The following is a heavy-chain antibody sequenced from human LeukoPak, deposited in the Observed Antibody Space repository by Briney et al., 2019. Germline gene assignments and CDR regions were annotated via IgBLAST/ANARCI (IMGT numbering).Heavy chain of an antibody. CDR3: ARDRGYCSGGSCLFDY. Sequence: PSETLSLTCIVSGYSISSGYYWGWIRQPPGKGLEWIGSIYHSGSTYYNPSLKSRVTISVDTSKNQFSLKLSSVTAADTAVYYCARDRGYCSGGSCLFDYWGQGTLVTVSS. CDR2: IYHSGST. V-gene: IGHV4-38-2*02. D-gene: IGHD2-15*01. CDR1: GYSISSGYY. J-gene: IGHJ4*02.